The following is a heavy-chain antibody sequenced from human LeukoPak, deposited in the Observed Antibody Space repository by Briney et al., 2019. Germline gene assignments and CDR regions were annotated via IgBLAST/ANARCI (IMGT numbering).Heavy chain of an antibody. CDR3: ARQPLVRDCGGDCEFDY. V-gene: IGHV5-51*01. Sequence: GESLKISCKASGYRFTTYWIGWVRQLPGKGLEWMGIIYPGDSNTRYSPSFQGQVTISADKSISTSYLQWTSLKASDTAIYYCARQPLVRDCGGDCEFDYWGQGTRVSVSS. D-gene: IGHD2-21*02. CDR1: GYRFTTYW. CDR2: IYPGDSNT. J-gene: IGHJ4*02.